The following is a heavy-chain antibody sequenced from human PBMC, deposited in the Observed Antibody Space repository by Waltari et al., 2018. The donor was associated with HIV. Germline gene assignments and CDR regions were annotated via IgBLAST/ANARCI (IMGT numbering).Heavy chain of an antibody. Sequence: QLHLQESGPGLVKPSETLSLTCNVPGGSVSSRIYFWGWIRRPPGKGLEWIGYVDHRGGTKYNPSLQSRVAIFVDTSKNHFSLKLNSVTAADTAVFFCARGTYGDALDMWGQGTMVIVSS. CDR3: ARGTYGDALDM. V-gene: IGHV4-39*02. CDR2: VDHRGGT. J-gene: IGHJ3*02. CDR1: GGSVSSRIYF. D-gene: IGHD4-17*01.